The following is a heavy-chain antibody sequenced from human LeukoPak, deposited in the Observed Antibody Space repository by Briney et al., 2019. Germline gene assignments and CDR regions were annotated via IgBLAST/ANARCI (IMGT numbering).Heavy chain of an antibody. CDR1: GFTFSSYG. D-gene: IGHD2-15*01. CDR3: ARGRLVVAAFDY. V-gene: IGHV3-64*01. J-gene: IGHJ4*02. Sequence: GGSLRLSCAASGFTFSSYGMHWVRQAPGKGLEYVSATSSNGGSTYYANSVKGRLTISRDNSKNMLFLQMGSLRTEDMAVYYCARGRLVVAAFDYWGQGTLVTVSS. CDR2: TSSNGGST.